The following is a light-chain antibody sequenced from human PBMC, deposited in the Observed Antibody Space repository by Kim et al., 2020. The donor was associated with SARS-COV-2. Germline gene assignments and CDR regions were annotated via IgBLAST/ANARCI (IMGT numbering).Light chain of an antibody. V-gene: IGKV3-11*01. CDR2: DAS. Sequence: VVRQSPATLSLPPGQRATLSCRASQSVATYFSWYQQRPGQAPRLLLIDASKRATGIPARFRGSGSGTDFTLTNGTLEPEDSAVYYCQQRGNFGQGTRLEIK. CDR3: QQRGN. J-gene: IGKJ5*01. CDR1: QSVATY.